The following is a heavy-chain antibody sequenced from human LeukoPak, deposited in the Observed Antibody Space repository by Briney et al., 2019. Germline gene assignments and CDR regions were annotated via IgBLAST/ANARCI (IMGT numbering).Heavy chain of an antibody. J-gene: IGHJ4*02. CDR1: RFTFSSYA. CDR2: ISYDGINE. CDR3: AKSGRYCSGGSCYQEASLDY. V-gene: IGHV3-30*04. D-gene: IGHD2-15*01. Sequence: GGSLRLSCAASRFTFSSYAIHWIRQAPGKGLDWVAVISYDGINEYYADSVKGRFTISRDNSKNTLYLQMNTLRAEDTAIYYCAKSGRYCSGGSCYQEASLDYWGQGTLVTVSS.